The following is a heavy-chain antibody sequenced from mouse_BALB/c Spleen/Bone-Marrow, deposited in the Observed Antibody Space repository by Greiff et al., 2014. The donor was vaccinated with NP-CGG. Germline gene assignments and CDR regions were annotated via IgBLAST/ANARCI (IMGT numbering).Heavy chain of an antibody. CDR3: AREGVYYGNPYWYFDV. J-gene: IGHJ1*01. V-gene: IGHV7-3*02. CDR2: IRNKANGYTT. CDR1: GFTFTDYY. D-gene: IGHD2-1*01. Sequence: DVMLVESGGGLVQPGGSLRLSCATSGFTFTDYYMSWVRQPPGKALGWLGFIRNKANGYTTEYSASVKGRFTISRDNSQSILYLQMNTLRAEDSATYYCAREGVYYGNPYWYFDVWGAGTTVTVSS.